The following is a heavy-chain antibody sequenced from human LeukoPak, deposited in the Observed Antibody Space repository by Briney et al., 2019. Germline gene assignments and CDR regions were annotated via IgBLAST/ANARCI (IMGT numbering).Heavy chain of an antibody. CDR2: IRSSGSTT. CDR3: VRVGNSLNYFDC. D-gene: IGHD3-16*01. V-gene: IGHV3-48*04. CDR1: GFTFSTYS. Sequence: PGGSLRLSCEASGFTFSTYSMNWVRQAPGKGLEWVSYIRSSGSTTYYADSVKGRFTISRDNAKDSLYLQMNSLRAEDTAVYYCVRVGNSLNYFDCWGQGTLVTVSS. J-gene: IGHJ4*02.